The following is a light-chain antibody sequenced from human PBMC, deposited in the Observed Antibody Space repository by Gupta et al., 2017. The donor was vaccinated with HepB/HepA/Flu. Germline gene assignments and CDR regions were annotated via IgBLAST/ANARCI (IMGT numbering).Light chain of an antibody. Sequence: DIVMTQSPDSLAVSLGERATINCKSSQSVFYSSNNKNYLTWYQQKPGQPPKLLIYWASTREFGVPDRFSGSGSGTDFTLTISSLQAEDVAVYYCQQYYNIPPTFGQGTKVEIK. J-gene: IGKJ1*01. V-gene: IGKV4-1*01. CDR3: QQYYNIPPT. CDR2: WAS. CDR1: QSVFYSSNNKNY.